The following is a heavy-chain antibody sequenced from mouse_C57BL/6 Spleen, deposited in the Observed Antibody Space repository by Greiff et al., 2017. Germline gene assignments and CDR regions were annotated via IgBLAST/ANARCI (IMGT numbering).Heavy chain of an antibody. CDR2: INPYNGGT. CDR1: GYTFTDYY. J-gene: IGHJ1*03. Sequence: VQLQQSGPVLVKPGASVKMSCKASGYTFTDYYMNWVKQSHGKSLEWIGVINPYNGGTSYNQKFKGKATLTVDKSSSTAYMELNSLTSEDSAVYYCPRGVYDDGYWYFDVWGTGTTVTVSS. D-gene: IGHD2-12*01. CDR3: PRGVYDDGYWYFDV. V-gene: IGHV1-19*01.